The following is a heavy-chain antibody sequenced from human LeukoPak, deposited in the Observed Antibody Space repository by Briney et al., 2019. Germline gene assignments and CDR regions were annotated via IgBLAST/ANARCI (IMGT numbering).Heavy chain of an antibody. CDR2: IRTHNGDT. CDR1: GYTFSSHG. CDR3: ARVRYGDYQDALDI. J-gene: IGHJ3*02. V-gene: IGHV1-18*01. D-gene: IGHD2-21*02. Sequence: ASVKVSCKNSGYTFSSHGVTWVRQAPGQGLEWMGWIRTHNGDTDYAQNLQGRVTLTTGTSTNMVYMELRSLTSDDTAVYYCARVRYGDYQDALDIWGRGTMVIVS.